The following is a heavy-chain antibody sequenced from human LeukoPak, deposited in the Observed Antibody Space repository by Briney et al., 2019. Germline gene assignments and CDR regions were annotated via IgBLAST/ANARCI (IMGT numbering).Heavy chain of an antibody. Sequence: GGSLRLTCAASGFTFENYGMSWVRQAPGKGLEWVAGINWSGGNVGYAESVKGRFTISRDNAKNSLYLQMNSLRDEDTAMYYCARDSQDFGSSGHDYWGQGTLVTVSS. D-gene: IGHD3-22*01. CDR2: INWSGGNV. CDR1: GFTFENYG. V-gene: IGHV3-20*04. CDR3: ARDSQDFGSSGHDY. J-gene: IGHJ4*02.